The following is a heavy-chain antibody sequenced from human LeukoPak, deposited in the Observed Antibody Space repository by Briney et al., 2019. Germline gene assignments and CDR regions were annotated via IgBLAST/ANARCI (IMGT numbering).Heavy chain of an antibody. V-gene: IGHV4-39*01. D-gene: IGHD6-13*01. J-gene: IGHJ4*02. Sequence: PSETLSLTCTVSGGSISSSSYYWGWIRQPPGKGLEWIGSIYYSGSTYYNPSLESRVTISVDTSKNQFSLKLSSVTAADTAVYYCARHFEGIAAAGPSDYWGQGTLVTVSS. CDR2: IYYSGST. CDR1: GGSISSSSYY. CDR3: ARHFEGIAAAGPSDY.